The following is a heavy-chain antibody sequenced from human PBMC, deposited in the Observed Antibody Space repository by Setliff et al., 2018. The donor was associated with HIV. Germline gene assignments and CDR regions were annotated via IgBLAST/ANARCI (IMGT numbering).Heavy chain of an antibody. V-gene: IGHV4-59*12. CDR3: ARVPLSSPSRPGGYFDY. Sequence: SETLSLTCTVSGGSISTYYWSWIRQPPGKGLEWIGSIYFTGSSDNNPSLKSRVTLSVDTSKHQFSLKLSSVTAADTAVYYCARVPLSSPSRPGGYFDYWGQGTLVTVSS. CDR2: IYFTGSS. D-gene: IGHD3-16*01. CDR1: GGSISTYY. J-gene: IGHJ4*02.